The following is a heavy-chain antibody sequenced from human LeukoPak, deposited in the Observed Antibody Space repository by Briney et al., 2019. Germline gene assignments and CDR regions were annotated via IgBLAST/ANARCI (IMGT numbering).Heavy chain of an antibody. D-gene: IGHD3-9*01. CDR3: ARASSKQLAGYLPDGFDI. CDR2: ISSSGTYV. CDR1: GFTFGDYA. Sequence: GGSLRLSCTASGFTFGDYAMNWVRQAPGKGLEWVSSISSSGTYVYYADSVKGRFTISRDNAKNSLSLQMNSLRADDAAVYYCARASSKQLAGYLPDGFDIWGQGTMVTVSS. J-gene: IGHJ3*02. V-gene: IGHV3-21*01.